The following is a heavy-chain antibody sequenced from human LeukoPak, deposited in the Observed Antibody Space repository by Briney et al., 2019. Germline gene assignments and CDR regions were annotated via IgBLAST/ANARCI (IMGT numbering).Heavy chain of an antibody. Sequence: PGGSLRLSCAASGFTFSDYYMSWIRQAPGKGLEWVSYISSSGSTIYYADSVKGRFTISRDNAKNSLYLQMNSLRAEDTAVYYCASGIVVVPAARKRASYFDYWGQGTLVTVSS. V-gene: IGHV3-11*04. CDR2: ISSSGSTI. J-gene: IGHJ4*02. CDR1: GFTFSDYY. CDR3: ASGIVVVPAARKRASYFDY. D-gene: IGHD2-2*01.